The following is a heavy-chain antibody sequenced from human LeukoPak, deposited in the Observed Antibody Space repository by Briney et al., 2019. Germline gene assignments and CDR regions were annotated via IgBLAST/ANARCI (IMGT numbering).Heavy chain of an antibody. V-gene: IGHV3-23*01. CDR3: AKDYDFWSGYSPYYYYYGMDV. CDR1: GFTFSSYA. D-gene: IGHD3-3*01. CDR2: ISGSGGST. Sequence: PGGSLRLSCAASGFTFSSYAMSWVRQAPGKGLEWVSAISGSGGSTYYADSVKGRFTISRDNSKNTLYLQMNSLRAEDTAVYYCAKDYDFWSGYSPYYYYYGMDVWGQGTTVTVSS. J-gene: IGHJ6*02.